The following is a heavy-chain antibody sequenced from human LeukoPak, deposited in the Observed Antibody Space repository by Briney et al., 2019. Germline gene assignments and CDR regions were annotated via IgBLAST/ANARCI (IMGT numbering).Heavy chain of an antibody. V-gene: IGHV3-30-3*01. CDR3: AREGREWELRSDAFDI. CDR1: GFTFCSYA. Sequence: GRSLRLSCAASGFTFCSYAMHWVRQAPGKGLEWVAVISYDGSNKYYADSVKGRFTISRDNSKNTLYLQMNSLRAEDTAVYYCAREGREWELRSDAFDIWGQGTMVTVSS. J-gene: IGHJ3*02. D-gene: IGHD1-26*01. CDR2: ISYDGSNK.